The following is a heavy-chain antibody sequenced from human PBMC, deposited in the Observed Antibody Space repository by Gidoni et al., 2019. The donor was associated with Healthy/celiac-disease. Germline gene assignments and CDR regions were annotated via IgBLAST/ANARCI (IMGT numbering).Heavy chain of an antibody. CDR2: ILPIFGTA. CDR3: ARDRAAGTGWFDP. Sequence: QVQLVQSGAEVKKPGSSVQVPCQASGGTFLSYAISWVRQAPGQGLEWMGGILPIFGTANDAQKFQGRVTITADESTSTAYMELSSLRSEDTAVYYCARDRAAGTGWFDPWGQGTLVTVSS. D-gene: IGHD6-13*01. J-gene: IGHJ5*02. CDR1: GGTFLSYA. V-gene: IGHV1-69*01.